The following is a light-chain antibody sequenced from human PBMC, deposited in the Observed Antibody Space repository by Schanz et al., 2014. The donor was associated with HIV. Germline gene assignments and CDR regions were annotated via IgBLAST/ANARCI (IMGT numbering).Light chain of an antibody. Sequence: DIQMTQSPSAVSASVGDRVTITCRASQDINNHLVWFQQKPGKVPNLLIYPASTLQSEVPSRFSGSGSGTDFSLTISCLQPEDFATYYCQQPASYPLTFGGGTKVEIK. J-gene: IGKJ4*01. CDR2: PAS. V-gene: IGKV1-17*03. CDR1: QDINNH. CDR3: QQPASYPLT.